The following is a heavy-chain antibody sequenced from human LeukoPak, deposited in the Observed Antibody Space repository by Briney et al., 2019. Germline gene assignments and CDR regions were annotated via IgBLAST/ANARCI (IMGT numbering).Heavy chain of an antibody. D-gene: IGHD2-21*01. CDR1: GFSFSDSY. J-gene: IGHJ4*01. V-gene: IGHV3-11*01. CDR2: ISGSSSDI. Sequence: GGSLRLACVVSGFSFSDSYMTWIRQTPGKGLEWLAYISGSSSDIYYADSVKGRFTISRDNAKNSLFLQMNGLRPEDTALYYCATDPRLLIYWGHGTLVTVSS. CDR3: ATDPRLLIY.